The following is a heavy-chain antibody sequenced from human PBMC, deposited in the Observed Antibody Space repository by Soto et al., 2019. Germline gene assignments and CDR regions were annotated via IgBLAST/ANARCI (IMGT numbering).Heavy chain of an antibody. J-gene: IGHJ4*02. CDR2: IYYSGST. CDR1: GGSISSYY. V-gene: IGHV4-59*01. CDR3: ARGRGDTAMAWYY. Sequence: QVQLQESGPGLVKPSETLSLTCTVSGGSISSYYWSWIRQYTGKGLEWIGYIYYSGSTKYNPSLKIRVTISVDTSKNQCSLKLSSVASADTAVYYCARGRGDTAMAWYYWGQGTLVTVSS. D-gene: IGHD5-18*01.